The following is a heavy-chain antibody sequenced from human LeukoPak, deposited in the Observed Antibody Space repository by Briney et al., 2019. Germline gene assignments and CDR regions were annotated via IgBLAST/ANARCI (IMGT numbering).Heavy chain of an antibody. CDR3: TRAIAVTTMEIDY. Sequence: PGGSLRLSCTASGFTFGDYAMSWVRQAPGKGLEWVGFIRSKAYGGTTEYDASVKGRFTISRDDSKSIAYLQMNSLKTEDTAVYYCTRAIAVTTMEIDYWGQGTLVTVSS. D-gene: IGHD4-17*01. CDR2: IRSKAYGGTT. CDR1: GFTFGDYA. J-gene: IGHJ4*02. V-gene: IGHV3-49*04.